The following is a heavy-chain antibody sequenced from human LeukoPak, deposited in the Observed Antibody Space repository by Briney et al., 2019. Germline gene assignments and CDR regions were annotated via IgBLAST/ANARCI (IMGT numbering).Heavy chain of an antibody. CDR3: ARGIAAANAFDI. V-gene: IGHV1-2*02. CDR2: INPNSGGT. J-gene: IGHJ3*02. CDR1: GYTFTGYY. D-gene: IGHD6-13*01. Sequence: ASVTVSCKASGYTFTGYYMHWVRQAPGQGREWMGWINPNSGGTNYAQKFQGRVTMTRDTSISTAYMELSRLRSDDTAVYYCARGIAAANAFDIWGQGTMVTVSS.